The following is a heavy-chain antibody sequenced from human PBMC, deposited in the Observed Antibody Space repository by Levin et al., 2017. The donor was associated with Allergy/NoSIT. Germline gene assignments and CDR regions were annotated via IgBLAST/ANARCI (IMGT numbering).Heavy chain of an antibody. V-gene: IGHV3-30*18. Sequence: AGGSLRLSCAASGFTFSSYGMHWVRQAPGKGLEWVAVISYDGSNKYYADSVKGRFTISRDNSKNTLYLQMNSLRAEDTAVYYCAKAEGRLWYSTVDYWGQGTLVTVSS. CDR2: ISYDGSNK. CDR1: GFTFSSYG. D-gene: IGHD4/OR15-4a*01. J-gene: IGHJ4*02. CDR3: AKAEGRLWYSTVDY.